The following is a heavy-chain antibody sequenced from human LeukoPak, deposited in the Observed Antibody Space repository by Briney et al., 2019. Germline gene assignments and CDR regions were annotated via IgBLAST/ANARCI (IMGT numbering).Heavy chain of an antibody. CDR1: GSPFTSYG. CDR2: INAYNGNT. Sequence: GASVKVSFKASGSPFTSYGISWVRPAPGQGLEWMGWINAYNGNTNYAQKLQGRVTMTTDTSTSTAYMELRSLRSDDTAVYYCAGDRRSGYCSSTSCYLYDYWGQGTLVTVFS. V-gene: IGHV1-18*01. J-gene: IGHJ4*02. CDR3: AGDRRSGYCSSTSCYLYDY. D-gene: IGHD2-2*01.